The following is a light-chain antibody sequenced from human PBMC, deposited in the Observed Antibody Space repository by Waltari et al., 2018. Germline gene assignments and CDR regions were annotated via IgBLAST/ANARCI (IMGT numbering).Light chain of an antibody. Sequence: EIVMTQSPATLSVSPGARATLSCRASQSVSSNLARYQQKPGQAPRLLIYGASTRATGIPARFSGSGSGTEFTLTISSLQSEDFAVYYCQQYNNWPPMYTFGQGTKLEIK. CDR1: QSVSSN. J-gene: IGKJ2*01. CDR2: GAS. V-gene: IGKV3-15*01. CDR3: QQYNNWPPMYT.